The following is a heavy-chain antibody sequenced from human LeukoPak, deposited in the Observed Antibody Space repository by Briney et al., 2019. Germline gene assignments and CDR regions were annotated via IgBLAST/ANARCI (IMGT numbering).Heavy chain of an antibody. Sequence: GESLQISCAGSGYSFTNYWIGWVRQMPGEGLEWMGMIYPGDSETRYSPSFQDQVTISADKSISTAYLQWSSLKASDTAMYCARSPRVYHGYYLAYWGQGTLVTVSS. V-gene: IGHV5-51*01. D-gene: IGHD2-8*01. CDR3: ARSPRVYHGYYLAY. CDR1: GYSFTNYW. J-gene: IGHJ4*02. CDR2: IYPGDSET.